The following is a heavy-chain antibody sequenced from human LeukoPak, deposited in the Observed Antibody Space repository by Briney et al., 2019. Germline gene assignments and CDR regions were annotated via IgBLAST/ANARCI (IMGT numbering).Heavy chain of an antibody. J-gene: IGHJ5*02. V-gene: IGHV4-61*02. CDR2: ISSSGST. Sequence: SETLSLTCTVSGDSISSGDYYWSWIRQPAGKGLEWIGRISSSGSTNYNPSLKSRVTISVDTSKNQFSLNLSSVTAADTAVYYCARQEIGLRSFDPWGQGTLVTVSS. CDR3: ARQEIGLRSFDP. CDR1: GDSISSGDYY. D-gene: IGHD3/OR15-3a*01.